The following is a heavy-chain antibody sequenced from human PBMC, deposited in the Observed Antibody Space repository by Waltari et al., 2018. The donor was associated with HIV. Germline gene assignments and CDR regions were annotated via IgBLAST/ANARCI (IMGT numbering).Heavy chain of an antibody. CDR1: GGPFSSYA. D-gene: IGHD1-26*01. Sequence: VQLVQSGAEVKKPGSSVKVPCKASGGPFSSYALSWVRQAPGQGLEWMGGIIPIFGTSNYAQKFQGTVTITADEATSTANMELSSLRSEDTAVYYCARAQLQRNYYYYGMDVWGQGTTVTVSS. V-gene: IGHV1-69*01. CDR2: IIPIFGTS. J-gene: IGHJ6*02. CDR3: ARAQLQRNYYYYGMDV.